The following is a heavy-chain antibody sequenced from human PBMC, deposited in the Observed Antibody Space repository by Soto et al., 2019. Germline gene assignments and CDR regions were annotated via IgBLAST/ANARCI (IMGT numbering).Heavy chain of an antibody. J-gene: IGHJ6*02. D-gene: IGHD2-2*01. Sequence: GESLKISCKGSGYSFTSYWISWVRQMPGKGLEWMGRIDPGDSYTNYSPSFQGHVTISVDKSISTAYLQWSSLKASDTAMYYCARRYCSSNTCPRNYYAMDVWGQGTTVTAP. V-gene: IGHV5-10-1*01. CDR3: ARRYCSSNTCPRNYYAMDV. CDR2: IDPGDSYT. CDR1: GYSFTSYW.